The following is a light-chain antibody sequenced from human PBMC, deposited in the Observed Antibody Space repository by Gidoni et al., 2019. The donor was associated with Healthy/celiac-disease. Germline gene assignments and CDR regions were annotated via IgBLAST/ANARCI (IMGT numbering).Light chain of an antibody. Sequence: AIRLTQPPSSFSASEGDRVTITCRASQGISSYLAWYQHKPGKAPKLLIYAASTLQSGVPSRFSGSGSGTDFTLTISCLQSEDIATYYCQQYYSYPGTFGQXTKLEIK. CDR1: QGISSY. CDR2: AAS. V-gene: IGKV1-8*01. J-gene: IGKJ2*01. CDR3: QQYYSYPGT.